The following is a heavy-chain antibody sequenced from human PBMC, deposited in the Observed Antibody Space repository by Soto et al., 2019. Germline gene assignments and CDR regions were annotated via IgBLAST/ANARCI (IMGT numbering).Heavy chain of an antibody. CDR3: ARGAPGRDGYNLDFQH. D-gene: IGHD5-12*01. J-gene: IGHJ1*01. Sequence: GGSLRLSCAASGFTFSTYAMNWVRQAPGKGLEWVSSISSTSSFRYCADSVKGRFTISRDNAKNSLYLQMNSLRAQDTAVYYCARGAPGRDGYNLDFQHWGQGTLVTVSS. CDR1: GFTFSTYA. V-gene: IGHV3-21*01. CDR2: ISSTSSFR.